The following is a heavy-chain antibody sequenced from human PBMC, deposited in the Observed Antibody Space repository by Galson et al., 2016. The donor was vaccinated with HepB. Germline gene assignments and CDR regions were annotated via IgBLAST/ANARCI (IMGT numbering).Heavy chain of an antibody. J-gene: IGHJ4*02. D-gene: IGHD2-15*01. CDR2: IDPSGSYT. Sequence: QSGAEVKKPGESLRISCKTSGYSFTSYWISWVRQMPGNGLEWMGRIDPSGSYTKYSPSFRGHVTISVDKSTSTAYLEFTSLKSSDNAMYYCARHCSGGNCYHPDYWGQGTLVTVSS. CDR1: GYSFTSYW. V-gene: IGHV5-10-1*01. CDR3: ARHCSGGNCYHPDY.